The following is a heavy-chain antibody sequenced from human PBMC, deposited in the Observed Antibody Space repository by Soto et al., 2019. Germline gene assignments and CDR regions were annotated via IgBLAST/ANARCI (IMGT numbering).Heavy chain of an antibody. V-gene: IGHV1-18*01. CDR2: ISAYNGNT. Sequence: QVQLVQSGAEVKKPGASVKVSCKASGYTFTSYGISWVRQAPGRGLEWMGWISAYNGNTNYAQKLQGRVTMTTDTSTSTAYMELRSLRSDDTAVYYCAIDFMVGFDYYYYGMDVWGQGTTVTVSS. CDR3: AIDFMVGFDYYYYGMDV. CDR1: GYTFTSYG. J-gene: IGHJ6*02. D-gene: IGHD3-10*01.